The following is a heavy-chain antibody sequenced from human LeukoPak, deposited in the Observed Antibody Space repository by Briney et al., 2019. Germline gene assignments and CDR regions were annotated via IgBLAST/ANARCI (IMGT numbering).Heavy chain of an antibody. D-gene: IGHD6-13*01. CDR1: GGTFSSYA. Sequence: GASVKVSCKASGGTFSSYAISWVRQAPGQGLEWMGGIIPIFGTANYAQKFQGRVTITADESTSTAYMELSSLRSEDTAVYYCAREGGSWGQFDYWGQGTLVTVSS. CDR2: IIPIFGTA. J-gene: IGHJ4*02. V-gene: IGHV1-69*01. CDR3: AREGGSWGQFDY.